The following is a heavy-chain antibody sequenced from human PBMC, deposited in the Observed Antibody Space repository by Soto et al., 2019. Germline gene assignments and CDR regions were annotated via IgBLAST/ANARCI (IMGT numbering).Heavy chain of an antibody. D-gene: IGHD3-10*01. Sequence: QVQLQESGPGLVKPSETLSLTCTVSGGSVSSGSYYWSWIRQPPGKGLEWIGYIYYRGSTNYNPSPKALVTLPVDPSTSLLSRKVRSSTASDTAVYYCASGYYGSRSYCTVDWLDPWCQGTLVSV. V-gene: IGHV4-61*01. CDR2: IYYRGST. J-gene: IGHJ5*02. CDR1: GGSVSSGSYY. CDR3: ASGYYGSRSYCTVDWLDP.